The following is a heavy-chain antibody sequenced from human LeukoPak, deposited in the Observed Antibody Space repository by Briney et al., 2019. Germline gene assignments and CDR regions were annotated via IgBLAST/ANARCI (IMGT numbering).Heavy chain of an antibody. CDR3: ARDSAVPAAQLDH. CDR2: ISSSSSTI. D-gene: IGHD2-2*01. Sequence: PGGSLRLSCAASGFTFSSYSMNWVRQAPGRGLEWVSYISSSSSTIYYADSVKGRFTISGDNAKNSLYLQMNSLRVEDTAVYYCARDSAVPAAQLDHWGQGTLVTVSS. J-gene: IGHJ4*02. CDR1: GFTFSSYS. V-gene: IGHV3-48*01.